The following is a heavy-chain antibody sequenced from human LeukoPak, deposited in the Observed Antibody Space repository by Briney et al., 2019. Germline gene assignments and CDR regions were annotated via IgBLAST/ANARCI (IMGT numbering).Heavy chain of an antibody. J-gene: IGHJ5*02. Sequence: ASVKVSFTASGYTFSIYDINWVRQATGQGLEWVGWMNPNSGNTGYAQRFQGRVTLTRDTSISTAYMELSGLTSEDTAVYYCARDSEGGSGWFDPWGQGTLVTVSS. D-gene: IGHD2-15*01. CDR1: GYTFSIYD. V-gene: IGHV1-8*01. CDR3: ARDSEGGSGWFDP. CDR2: MNPNSGNT.